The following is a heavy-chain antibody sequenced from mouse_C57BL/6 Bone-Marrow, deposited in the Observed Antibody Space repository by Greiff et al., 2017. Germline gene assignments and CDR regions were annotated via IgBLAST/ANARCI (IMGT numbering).Heavy chain of an antibody. Sequence: LVESGAELLRPGASVKLSCTASGFNIKDDYMHWVKQRPEQGLEWIGWIDPENGDTEYASKFQGKATITADTSSNTAYLQLSSLTSEDTAVYYCTHPYDYWGQGTLVTVSA. CDR3: THPYDY. CDR1: GFNIKDDY. D-gene: IGHD2-3*01. V-gene: IGHV14-4*01. CDR2: IDPENGDT. J-gene: IGHJ3*01.